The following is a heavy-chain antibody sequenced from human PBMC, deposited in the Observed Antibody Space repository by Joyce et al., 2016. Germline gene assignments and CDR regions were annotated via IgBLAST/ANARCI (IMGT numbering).Heavy chain of an antibody. CDR3: TGVVVPTTIVGWFDP. CDR1: GFTFSSYA. CDR2: ISGSGGTT. V-gene: IGHV3-23*01. D-gene: IGHD2-2*02. J-gene: IGHJ5*02. Sequence: EVQLLESGGGLVQPGGSLRLSCAASGFTFSSYAMSWVRQAPGKGLEWVSAISGSGGTTYYADSVKGRFTISRDNSKNTLYLQMNSLRAEDTAVYYYTGVVVPTTIVGWFDPWGQGTLVTVSP.